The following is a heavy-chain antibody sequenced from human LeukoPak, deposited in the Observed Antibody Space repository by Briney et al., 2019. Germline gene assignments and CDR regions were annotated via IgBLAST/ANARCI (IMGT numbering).Heavy chain of an antibody. J-gene: IGHJ6*03. CDR2: INSDGSST. CDR3: ARVLRYCSGGNCYSGGLGYMDV. D-gene: IGHD2-15*01. CDR1: GFTFSSYW. V-gene: IGHV3-74*01. Sequence: QTGGSLRLSCAASGFTFSSYWMHWVRQAPGKGLVWVSRINSDGSSTSYADSVKGRFTISRDNAKNTLYLQMNSLRAEDTAVYYCARVLRYCSGGNCYSGGLGYMDVWGKGTTVTISS.